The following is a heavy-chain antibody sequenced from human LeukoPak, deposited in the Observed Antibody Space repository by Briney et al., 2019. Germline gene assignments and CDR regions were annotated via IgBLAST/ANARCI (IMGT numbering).Heavy chain of an antibody. CDR3: ARGRYVVVPAAIENWFDP. D-gene: IGHD2-2*01. Sequence: PGGSLRLSCAASGFTFSSYSMNWVRQAPGKGLEWVAFIRYDGSNKYYADSVKGRFTISRDNSKNTLYLQMNSLRSEDTAVYYCARGRYVVVPAAIENWFDPWGQGTLVTVSS. CDR2: IRYDGSNK. CDR1: GFTFSSYS. V-gene: IGHV3-30*02. J-gene: IGHJ5*02.